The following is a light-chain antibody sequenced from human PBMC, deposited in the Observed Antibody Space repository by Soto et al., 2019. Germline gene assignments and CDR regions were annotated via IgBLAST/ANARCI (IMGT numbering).Light chain of an antibody. CDR2: GAS. Sequence: DIQMTQSPSSLFASVGDRVTVTCRASQTINNFLNWYHQKPGKAPKLLIYGASFLQSGFPARFRGGGSGPTCTLSLNILRPEDFGILYCQNICSSPRPFGHGTTV. CDR3: QNICSSPRP. V-gene: IGKV1-39*01. J-gene: IGKJ1*01. CDR1: QTINNF.